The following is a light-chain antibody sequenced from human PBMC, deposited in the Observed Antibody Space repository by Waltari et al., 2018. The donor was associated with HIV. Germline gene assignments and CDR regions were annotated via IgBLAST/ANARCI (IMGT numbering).Light chain of an antibody. V-gene: IGLV1-40*01. CDR1: SSNIGAGYD. Sequence: QSELTQPPSVSAAPGQRVTIPCTGSSSNIGAGYDVHWYQQVPGRAPKVGIYGNSNRPSGVPDRFSGSKSGSSASLVITGLQSEDEADYYCQSYDSNLSGLFGGGTKVTVL. CDR2: GNS. CDR3: QSYDSNLSGL. J-gene: IGLJ2*01.